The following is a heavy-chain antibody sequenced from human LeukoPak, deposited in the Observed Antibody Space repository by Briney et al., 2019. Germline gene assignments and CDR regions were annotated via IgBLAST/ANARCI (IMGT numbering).Heavy chain of an antibody. D-gene: IGHD6-6*01. CDR3: ARQDARGYYYYGMDV. CDR2: IYPGDSNT. Sequence: GESLKISCKGSGYSFTTYWIGWVRQMPGKGLEWMGIIYPGDSNTRYNPSFQGQVTTSADRSISTAYLQWNSLKASDTAMYYCARQDARGYYYYGMDVWGQGTTVTVSS. V-gene: IGHV5-51*01. CDR1: GYSFTTYW. J-gene: IGHJ6*02.